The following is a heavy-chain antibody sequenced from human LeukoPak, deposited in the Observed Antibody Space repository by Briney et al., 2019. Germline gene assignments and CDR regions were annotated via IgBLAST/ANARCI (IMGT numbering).Heavy chain of an antibody. V-gene: IGHV3-30-3*01. J-gene: IGHJ4*02. Sequence: GGSLRLSCAASGFTFSSYAMHWVRQAPGKGLEWVAVISYDGSNKCYADSVKGRFTISRDNSKNTLYLQMNSLRAEDTAVYYCARGGATQFVDYWGQGTLVTVSS. CDR2: ISYDGSNK. CDR3: ARGGATQFVDY. CDR1: GFTFSSYA. D-gene: IGHD1-26*01.